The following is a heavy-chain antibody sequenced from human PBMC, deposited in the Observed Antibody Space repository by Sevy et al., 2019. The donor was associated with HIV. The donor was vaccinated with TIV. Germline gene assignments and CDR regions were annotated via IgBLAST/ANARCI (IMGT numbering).Heavy chain of an antibody. Sequence: GGSLRLSCAASGVAFSSYAMHWVRQAPDKGLEWVEVISYDGSNQEYADSVKGRFTISRDNSKNTLYLQMNSLGVEDTAVYSCARIPPERAFDIWGQGTMVTVSS. CDR2: ISYDGSNQ. CDR1: GVAFSSYA. V-gene: IGHV3-30*04. CDR3: ARIPPERAFDI. J-gene: IGHJ3*02.